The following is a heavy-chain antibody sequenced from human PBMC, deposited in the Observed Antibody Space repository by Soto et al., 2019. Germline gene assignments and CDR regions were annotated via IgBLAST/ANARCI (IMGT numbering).Heavy chain of an antibody. J-gene: IGHJ4*02. Sequence: QVQLQESGPGLVKPSGTLSLTCGVSGGSISSSNWWSWVRQPPGKGLEWIGEIYHSGGTNYNPSLTSRVTISVDKSKNQYSLKLPSVTAADTAVYYCARDQGYSSGPFDYWGQGTLVTVSS. CDR2: IYHSGGT. V-gene: IGHV4-4*02. D-gene: IGHD6-19*01. CDR3: ARDQGYSSGPFDY. CDR1: GGSISSSNW.